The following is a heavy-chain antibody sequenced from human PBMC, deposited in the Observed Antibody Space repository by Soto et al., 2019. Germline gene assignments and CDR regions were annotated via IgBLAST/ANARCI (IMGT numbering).Heavy chain of an antibody. J-gene: IGHJ4*02. Sequence: QVQLQESGPGLVKPSETLSLTCTVSGGSVSSGSHYWSWIRQPPGKGLEWIGYSYYSGSNNYNPAPKSRVTIYRDTSKNRFSLTQVSETAADAAVFSCARVARATVYYWGQGTLVTVSS. CDR2: SYYSGSN. D-gene: IGHD4-17*01. CDR3: ARVARATVYY. V-gene: IGHV4-61*01. CDR1: GGSVSSGSHY.